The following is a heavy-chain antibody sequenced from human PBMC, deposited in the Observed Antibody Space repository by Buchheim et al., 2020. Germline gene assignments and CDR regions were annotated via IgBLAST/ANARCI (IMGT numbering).Heavy chain of an antibody. Sequence: VQLVESGGGVVQPGRSLRLSCAASGFTFSNYGMHWVRQAPGKGLEWVGVIWYDGSNKYYADSVKGRFTISRDNSKNTLYLQMNSLRAEDTAVYFCARMNTVTTPPYFYGMDVWGQGTT. CDR2: IWYDGSNK. V-gene: IGHV3-33*01. CDR3: ARMNTVTTPPYFYGMDV. D-gene: IGHD4-17*01. CDR1: GFTFSNYG. J-gene: IGHJ6*02.